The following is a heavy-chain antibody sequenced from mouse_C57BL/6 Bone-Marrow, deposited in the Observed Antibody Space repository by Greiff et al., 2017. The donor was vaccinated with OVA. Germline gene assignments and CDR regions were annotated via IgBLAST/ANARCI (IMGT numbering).Heavy chain of an antibody. CDR1: GYTFTDYY. V-gene: IGHV1-26*01. D-gene: IGHD2-1*01. Sequence: VQLQQSGPELVKPGASVTISCKASGYTFTDYYMNWVKQSHGKSLEWIGDINPNNGGTSYNQKFKSKATLTVDTSSSTAYMELRSQTSEDSAVYYCASSRGNYWYFDVWGTGTTVTVSS. J-gene: IGHJ1*03. CDR3: ASSRGNYWYFDV. CDR2: INPNNGGT.